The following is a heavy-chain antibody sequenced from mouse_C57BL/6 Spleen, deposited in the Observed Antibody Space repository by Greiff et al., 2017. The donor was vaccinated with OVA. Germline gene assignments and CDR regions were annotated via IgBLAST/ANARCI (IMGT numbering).Heavy chain of an antibody. CDR1: GFTFSSYA. J-gene: IGHJ3*01. CDR3: ARGGYGSPWFAY. Sequence: EVQRVESGGGLVKPGGSLKLSCAASGFTFSSYAMSWVRQTPEKRLEWVATISDGGSYTYYPDNVKGRFTISRDNAKNNLYLQMSHLKSEDTAMYYCARGGYGSPWFAYWGQGTLVTVSA. V-gene: IGHV5-4*01. D-gene: IGHD1-1*01. CDR2: ISDGGSYT.